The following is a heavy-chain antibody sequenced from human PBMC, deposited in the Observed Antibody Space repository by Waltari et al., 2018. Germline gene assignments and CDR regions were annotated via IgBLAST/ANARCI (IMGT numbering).Heavy chain of an antibody. CDR2: MASGGDT. Sequence: EVQLVEYGGDVGQPGGSLRPSCAASGFVLSAYDLHWVRQASGKGWEWGASMASGGDTYFPDSVKGRFTISRDNAKNSLYLQMNSLRVGDTAVYYCTRGTSYYASGYYHPTKFDYWGLGTQVTVSS. D-gene: IGHD5-18*01. J-gene: IGHJ4*02. V-gene: IGHV3-13*01. CDR1: GFVLSAYD. CDR3: TRGTSYYASGYYHPTKFDY.